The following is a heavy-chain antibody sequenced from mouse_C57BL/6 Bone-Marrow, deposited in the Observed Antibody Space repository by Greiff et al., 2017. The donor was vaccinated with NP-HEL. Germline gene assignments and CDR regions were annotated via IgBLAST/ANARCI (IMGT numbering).Heavy chain of an antibody. J-gene: IGHJ3*01. Sequence: GGGLVQPKGSLKLSCAASGFTFNTYAMHWVRQAPGKGLEWVARIRSKSSNYATYYADSVQDRFTISSYDSQSMLCLQMNNLKTEDTAMYDCVTTVGGEAFAYWGQGTLVTVSA. D-gene: IGHD1-1*01. CDR2: IRSKSSNYAT. CDR1: GFTFNTYA. CDR3: VTTVGGEAFAY. V-gene: IGHV10-3*01.